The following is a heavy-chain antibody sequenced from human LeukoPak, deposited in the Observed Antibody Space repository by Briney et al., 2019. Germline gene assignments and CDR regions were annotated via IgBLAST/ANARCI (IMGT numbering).Heavy chain of an antibody. J-gene: IGHJ4*02. CDR3: ARSTSHYDNTGYIPLDY. CDR1: GYTFTSYY. CDR2: ISVYRGNT. V-gene: IGHV1-18*04. Sequence: GASVKVSCKASGYTFTSYYMHWVRQAPGQGLEWIGWISVYRGNTKFAQSFQGRVALTTDTSTTTAYMELTSLRSDDTAVYFCARSTSHYDNTGYIPLDYSGQGTLVTVSS. D-gene: IGHD3-22*01.